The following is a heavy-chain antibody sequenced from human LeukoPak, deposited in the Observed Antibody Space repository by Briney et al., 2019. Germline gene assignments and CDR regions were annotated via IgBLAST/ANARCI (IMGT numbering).Heavy chain of an antibody. CDR2: IYHSGST. CDR3: ARDRAYDILTGYYDDAFDI. CDR1: GGSISSSNW. Sequence: SGTLSLTCAVSGGSISSSNWWSWVRQPPGKGLEWIGEIYHSGSTNYNPSLKSRVTISVDKSKNQSSLKLSSVTAADTAVYYCARDRAYDILTGYYDDAFDIWGQGTMVTVSS. D-gene: IGHD3-9*01. V-gene: IGHV4-4*02. J-gene: IGHJ3*02.